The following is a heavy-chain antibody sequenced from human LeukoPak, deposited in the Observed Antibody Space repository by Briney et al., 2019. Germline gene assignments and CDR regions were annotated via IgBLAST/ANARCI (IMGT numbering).Heavy chain of an antibody. CDR3: AREGYYGSGIFDI. Sequence: ASVKVSFKASGYTFTGYYMHWVRQAPGQGLEWMGIINPSGGSTSYAQKFQGRVTMTRDTSTSTVYMELSSLRSGDTAVYYCAREGYYGSGIFDIWGQGTMVTVSS. CDR1: GYTFTGYY. J-gene: IGHJ3*02. D-gene: IGHD3-10*01. CDR2: INPSGGST. V-gene: IGHV1-46*01.